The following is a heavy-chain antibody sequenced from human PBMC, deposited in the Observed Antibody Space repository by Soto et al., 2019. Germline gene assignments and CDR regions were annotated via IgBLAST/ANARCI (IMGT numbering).Heavy chain of an antibody. Sequence: QLQESGPGLVKPSETLSLTCTVSGGSIISSNFYWGWIRQPPGKGLEWIGSVDYGGSTYDNPSLKSRVTLSADTSKNQFSLKLTSVTAADTAIYYCARHVRGAVTMNWFDPWGHGTLVTVSS. CDR2: VDYGGST. J-gene: IGHJ5*02. V-gene: IGHV4-39*01. CDR1: GGSIISSNFY. D-gene: IGHD3-10*02. CDR3: ARHVRGAVTMNWFDP.